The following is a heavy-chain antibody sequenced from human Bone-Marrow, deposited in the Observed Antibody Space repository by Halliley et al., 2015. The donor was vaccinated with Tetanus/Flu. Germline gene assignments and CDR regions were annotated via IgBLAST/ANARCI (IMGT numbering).Heavy chain of an antibody. V-gene: IGHV3-30-3*01. CDR1: GFTFSSYA. J-gene: IGHJ3*02. CDR3: ARMGADDAFDI. Sequence: LRLSCAASGFTFSSYAMHWVRQAPGKGLEWVAVISYDGSNRYYADSVKGRFTISRDNSKNTLYLQMNSLRAEDTAVYYCARMGADDAFDIWGQGTMVTVSS. CDR2: ISYDGSNR.